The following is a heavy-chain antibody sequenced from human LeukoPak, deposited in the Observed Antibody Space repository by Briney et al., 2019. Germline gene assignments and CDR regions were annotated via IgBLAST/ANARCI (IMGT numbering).Heavy chain of an antibody. J-gene: IGHJ4*02. CDR1: GFTFSSYS. CDR3: ARAIWDIVVVPAAQRDY. V-gene: IGHV3-21*01. CDR2: ISSSSSYI. D-gene: IGHD2-2*01. Sequence: PGGSLRLSCAASGFTFSSYSMNWVRQAPGKGLEWVSSISSSSSYIYYADSVKGRFTISRDNAKNSLYLQMNSLRAEDTAVYYRARAIWDIVVVPAAQRDYWGQGTLVTVSS.